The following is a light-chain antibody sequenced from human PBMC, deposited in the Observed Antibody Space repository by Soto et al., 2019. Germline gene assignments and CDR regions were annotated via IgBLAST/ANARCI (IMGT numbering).Light chain of an antibody. V-gene: IGKV4-1*01. Sequence: DIVMTQSPDSLAVSLGERATINCKSSRSVLYSSNNKNYLVWYQQKSGQPPKLLISWASIRESGVPDRFSGSGSGTDFTLTISSLQPEDVATYYCQKYNSAPITFGQGTRLEIK. CDR1: RSVLYSSNNKNY. CDR2: WAS. CDR3: QKYNSAPIT. J-gene: IGKJ5*01.